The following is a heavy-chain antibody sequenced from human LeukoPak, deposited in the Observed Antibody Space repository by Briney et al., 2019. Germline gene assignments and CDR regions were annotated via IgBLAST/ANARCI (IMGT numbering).Heavy chain of an antibody. Sequence: ASVKVSCKASGYTFTGYYLHWVRQAPGQGLEWMGWINPNSGGTNHAQKFQGRVTMTRDTSISTAYMELSGLRSDDTAMYYCARDPPLGYDFWSGYYSMFVYWGQGTLVTVSS. CDR2: INPNSGGT. V-gene: IGHV1-2*02. CDR3: ARDPPLGYDFWSGYYSMFVY. J-gene: IGHJ4*02. CDR1: GYTFTGYY. D-gene: IGHD3-3*01.